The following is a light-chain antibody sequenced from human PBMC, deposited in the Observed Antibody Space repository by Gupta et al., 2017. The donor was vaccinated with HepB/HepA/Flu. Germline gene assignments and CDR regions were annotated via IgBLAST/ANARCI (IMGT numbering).Light chain of an antibody. CDR2: DTS. J-gene: IGKJ5*01. V-gene: IGKV1-33*01. CDR1: QDITNS. Sequence: TTSPSSLSASVGDRVTITCQASQDITNSLKWYQQKPGQAPKLLIYDTSNLETGVPARFSGSGSGTEFTLTISSLEPEDFATYYCQQHDNFPFTFGQGTQLEIK. CDR3: QQHDNFPFT.